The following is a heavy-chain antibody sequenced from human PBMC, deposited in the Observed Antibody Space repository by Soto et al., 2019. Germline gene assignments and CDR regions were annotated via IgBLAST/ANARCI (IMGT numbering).Heavy chain of an antibody. V-gene: IGHV4-31*03. CDR2: IYYSGST. D-gene: IGHD3-16*02. J-gene: IGHJ4*02. Sequence: QVQLQESGPGLVKPSQTLSLTCTVSGGSISSDGYYWSWTRQHPGKGLEWIGYIYYSGSTSYNPALKRRVTISVDTSHNQSSLKLNSVTAADTAVYYFARGVIHWGPGALVSVSS. CDR3: ARGVIH. CDR1: GGSISSDGYY.